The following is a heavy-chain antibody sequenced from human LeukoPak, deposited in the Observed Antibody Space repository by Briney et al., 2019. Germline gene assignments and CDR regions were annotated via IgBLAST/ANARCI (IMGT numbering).Heavy chain of an antibody. CDR3: ATKGPRRGYFDY. CDR1: GGSVSSDSYY. CDR2: IYYTGST. V-gene: IGHV4-61*01. Sequence: SETLSLTCTVSGGSVSSDSYYWSWIRQPPGKGLEWIGYIYYTGSTDYNPSLKSRVTISVDMSKNQFSLKLTSVTAADTAVYYCATKGPRRGYFDYWGQGTLVAVSS. J-gene: IGHJ4*02.